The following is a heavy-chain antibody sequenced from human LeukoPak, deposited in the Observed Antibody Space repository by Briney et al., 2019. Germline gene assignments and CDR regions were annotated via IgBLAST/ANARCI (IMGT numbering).Heavy chain of an antibody. V-gene: IGHV4-38-2*01. J-gene: IGHJ5*01. CDR1: GYSITSGYY. D-gene: IGHD4-17*01. CDR3: ARHEPTGGNWFDS. Sequence: SETLSLTCAVSGYSITSGYYCGWIRQPPGQGLEWIGSIYHSGTSYYNPSLKSRVTISVDPSKNHFSLKLTSVTAADTAIYYCARHEPTGGNWFDSWGQGTLVTVSS. CDR2: IYHSGTS.